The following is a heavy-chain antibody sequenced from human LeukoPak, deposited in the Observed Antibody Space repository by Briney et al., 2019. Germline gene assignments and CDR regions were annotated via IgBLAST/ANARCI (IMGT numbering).Heavy chain of an antibody. CDR1: GGSLSGSY. J-gene: IGHJ4*02. D-gene: IGHD3-3*01. Sequence: SETLSLTCAVYGGSLSGSYWSWIRQPPGKGLEWIGEINHSGSANYNPSLKSRVTLSIDKSKNQFSLNVNSVTAADAAVYYCARARRDSGYYKVDYWGQGTLVTVSS. CDR3: ARARRDSGYYKVDY. CDR2: INHSGSA. V-gene: IGHV4-34*01.